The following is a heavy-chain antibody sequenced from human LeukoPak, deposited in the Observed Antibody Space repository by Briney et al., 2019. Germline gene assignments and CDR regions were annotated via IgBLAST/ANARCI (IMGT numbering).Heavy chain of an antibody. CDR2: IYYSGNS. J-gene: IGHJ4*02. CDR1: GGSISSSNYF. V-gene: IGHV4-39*01. CDR3: ARHENIVVVAAATGFDY. Sequence: PSETLSLTCTVSGGSISSSNYFWGWIRHPPGNGLEWIGRIYYSGNSYYNPSLKSRVTISVDTSKNQFSLKLNSVTAADTAVYYCARHENIVVVAAATGFDYWGQGALVTVSS. D-gene: IGHD2-15*01.